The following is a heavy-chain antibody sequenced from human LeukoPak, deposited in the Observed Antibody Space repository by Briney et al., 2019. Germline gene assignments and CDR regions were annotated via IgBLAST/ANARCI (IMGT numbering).Heavy chain of an antibody. D-gene: IGHD3-9*01. CDR3: ARDRHYDILAGYPTPDY. Sequence: GRSLRLSCAASGFTFSSYAMHWVRQAPGKGLEWVAVISYDGSNKYYADSVKGRFTISRDNSKNTLYLQMNSLRAEDTAVYYCARDRHYDILAGYPTPDYWGQGTLVTVSS. CDR2: ISYDGSNK. J-gene: IGHJ4*02. V-gene: IGHV3-30-3*01. CDR1: GFTFSSYA.